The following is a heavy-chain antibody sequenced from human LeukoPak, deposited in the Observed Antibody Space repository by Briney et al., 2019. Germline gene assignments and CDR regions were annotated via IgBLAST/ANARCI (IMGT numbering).Heavy chain of an antibody. CDR1: GDSVSSNSGA. D-gene: IGHD6-19*01. CDR3: AKGQWLVNDAFNI. Sequence: SQTLSLTCAISGDSVSSNSGAWNWIRQSPSRGLGWLRRTYYRSKWYNDYAVSVESRITINPDTSKNQFSLQLNSVTPEDTAVYYCAKGQWLVNDAFNIWGQGTMVTVSS. J-gene: IGHJ3*02. V-gene: IGHV6-1*01. CDR2: TYYRSKWYN.